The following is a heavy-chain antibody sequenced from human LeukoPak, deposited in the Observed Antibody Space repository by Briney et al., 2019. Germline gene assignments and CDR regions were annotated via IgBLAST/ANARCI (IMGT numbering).Heavy chain of an antibody. J-gene: IGHJ4*02. V-gene: IGHV1-2*02. CDR2: IDSDSGVT. CDR1: GYAFTGYY. D-gene: IGHD3-9*01. Sequence: ASVTVSCKASGYAFTGYYMHWVRQAPGQGLEWVGWIDSDSGVTDYAQKFQGRVTLTTDTSISTAYMELSSLRSDDTAVYYCARYYDILTSYYDWGQGTLVTVSS. CDR3: ARYYDILTSYYD.